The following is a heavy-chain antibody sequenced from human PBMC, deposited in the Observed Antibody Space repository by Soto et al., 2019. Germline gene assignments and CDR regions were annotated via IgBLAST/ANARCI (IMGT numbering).Heavy chain of an antibody. CDR3: ARMIFGVVIGAFEI. Sequence: ASVKVSCKASGYTFTSYGISWVRQAPGQGLEWMGWISAYNGNTNYAQKLQGRVTMTTDTSTSTAYMELRSLRSDDTAVYYCARMIFGVVIGAFEIWGQGTMVTVSS. V-gene: IGHV1-18*01. CDR2: ISAYNGNT. D-gene: IGHD3-3*01. CDR1: GYTFTSYG. J-gene: IGHJ3*02.